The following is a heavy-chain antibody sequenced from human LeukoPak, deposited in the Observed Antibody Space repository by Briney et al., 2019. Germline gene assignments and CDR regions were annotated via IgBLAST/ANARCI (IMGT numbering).Heavy chain of an antibody. CDR1: GFRFSDHA. D-gene: IGHD6-19*01. CDR2: ISYDGSNK. CDR3: ARQQWLLLIWMGSFDC. V-gene: IGHV3-30-3*01. J-gene: IGHJ4*02. Sequence: PGRSLRLSCAASGFRFSDHAMHWVRQAPGKGLEWVAVISYDGSNKYYADSVKGRLTISRDNSKNTLYLQMNSLRTEDTAVYYCARQQWLLLIWMGSFDCWGQGALVTVSS.